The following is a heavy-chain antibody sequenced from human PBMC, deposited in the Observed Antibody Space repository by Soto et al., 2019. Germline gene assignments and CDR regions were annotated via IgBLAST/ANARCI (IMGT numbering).Heavy chain of an antibody. D-gene: IGHD3-22*01. V-gene: IGHV3-33*01. J-gene: IGHJ4*02. CDR2: IWYDGSNK. CDR3: ARDFTYYDSSGYYFDY. CDR1: GFTFSSHG. Sequence: QVQLVESGGGVVQPGRSLRLSCAASGFTFSSHGMHWVRQAPGKGLEWVAVIWYDGSNKYYADSVKGRFTISRDNSKNTLYLQMNSLRAEDTAVYYCARDFTYYDSSGYYFDYWGQGTLVTVSS.